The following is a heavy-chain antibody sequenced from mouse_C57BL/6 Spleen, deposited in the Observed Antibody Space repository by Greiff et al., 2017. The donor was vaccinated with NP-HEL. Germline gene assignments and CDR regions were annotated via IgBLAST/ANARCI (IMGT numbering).Heavy chain of an antibody. J-gene: IGHJ3*01. Sequence: VQLQESGAELVKPGASVKMSCKASGYTFTTYPIEWMKQNHGKSLEWIGNFHPYNDDTKYNEKFKGKATLTVEKSSSTVYLELSRLTSDDSAVYYCARGGYYGNAWFAYWGQGTLVTVSA. V-gene: IGHV1-47*01. CDR3: ARGGYYGNAWFAY. CDR2: FHPYNDDT. CDR1: GYTFTTYP. D-gene: IGHD2-1*01.